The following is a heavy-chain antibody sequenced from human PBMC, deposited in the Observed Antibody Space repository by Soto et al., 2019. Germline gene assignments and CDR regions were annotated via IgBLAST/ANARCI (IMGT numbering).Heavy chain of an antibody. V-gene: IGHV4-34*01. J-gene: IGHJ6*02. CDR3: ARRGSYNWNDSPSYYYYGMDV. CDR2: INHSGST. Sequence: SETLSLTCAVYGGSFSGYYWSWIRQPPGKGLEWIGEINHSGSTNYNPSLKSRVTISVDTSKNQFSLKLSSVTAADTAVYYCARRGSYNWNDSPSYYYYGMDVWGQGTTVTVSS. CDR1: GGSFSGYY. D-gene: IGHD1-20*01.